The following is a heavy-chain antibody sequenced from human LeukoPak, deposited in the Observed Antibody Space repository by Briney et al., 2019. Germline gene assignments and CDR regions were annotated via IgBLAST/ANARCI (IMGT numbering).Heavy chain of an antibody. Sequence: ASVKVSCEASGYTFTSYGISWVRQAPGQGLEWMGWISAYNGNTNYAQKLQGRVTMTTDTSTSTAYMELRSLRSDDTAVYYCARADIVVVTAINFDYWGQGTLVTVSS. CDR1: GYTFTSYG. J-gene: IGHJ4*02. D-gene: IGHD2-21*02. V-gene: IGHV1-18*01. CDR2: ISAYNGNT. CDR3: ARADIVVVTAINFDY.